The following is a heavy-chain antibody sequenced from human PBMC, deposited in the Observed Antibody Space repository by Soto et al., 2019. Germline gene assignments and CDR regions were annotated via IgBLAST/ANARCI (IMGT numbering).Heavy chain of an antibody. CDR3: AREVAADGTFREDVFDI. V-gene: IGHV1-69*11. CDR1: GGTFSNHA. Sequence: QVHLVQSGAEEKKPGSSVKVSCKAPGGTFSNHAINWVRQAPGQGLEWMGRIIPIVSTTNYAQKFQGRVTMSADESTMTAYLELSSLKHDDTAVYYCAREVAADGTFREDVFDIWGQGTLVTVSS. J-gene: IGHJ3*02. CDR2: IIPIVSTT. D-gene: IGHD6-13*01.